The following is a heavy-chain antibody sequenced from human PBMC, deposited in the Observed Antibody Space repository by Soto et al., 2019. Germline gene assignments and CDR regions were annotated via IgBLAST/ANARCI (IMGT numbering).Heavy chain of an antibody. V-gene: IGHV4-31*03. Sequence: QVQLQESGPGLVKPSQTLSLTCTVSGGSISSGGYYWSWIRQHPGKGLEGIGYIYYRRSTYYTQPLKRRVTIAVDTSKNQFSLTLSSVTAADTAVYYCARVLGVPNYWYWFDPWGQGTLVTVSS. CDR1: GGSISSGGYY. D-gene: IGHD1-1*01. J-gene: IGHJ5*02. CDR2: IYYRRST. CDR3: ARVLGVPNYWYWFDP.